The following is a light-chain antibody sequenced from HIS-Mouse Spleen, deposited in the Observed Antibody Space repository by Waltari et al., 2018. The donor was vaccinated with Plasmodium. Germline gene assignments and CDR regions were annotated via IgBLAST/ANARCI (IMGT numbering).Light chain of an antibody. CDR1: SDINVGSYN. CDR2: YYSDSDK. V-gene: IGLV5-37*01. J-gene: IGLJ3*02. CDR3: MIWPSNASGV. Sequence: QPVLTQPPSSSASPGESARLTCTLPSDINVGSYNIHWYQQKPGSPPRSLLYYYSDSDKGQGSGVPRRFSGSKDASANTGILLISGLQSEDEADYYCMIWPSNASGVFGGGTKLTVL.